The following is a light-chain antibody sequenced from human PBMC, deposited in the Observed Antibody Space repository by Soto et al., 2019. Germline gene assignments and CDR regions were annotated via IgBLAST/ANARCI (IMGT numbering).Light chain of an antibody. J-gene: IGKJ1*01. CDR2: GAS. CDR3: QQHGSSPPWT. V-gene: IGKV3-20*01. Sequence: IVMTQSPATLSVSPLEISTLSFMASQSVSSSYLAWYQQKPGQAPRLLIYGASSRATGIPDRFSGSGSGTDFTLTISRLEPEDFAVYYCQQHGSSPPWTFGQGTKVDIK. CDR1: QSVSSSY.